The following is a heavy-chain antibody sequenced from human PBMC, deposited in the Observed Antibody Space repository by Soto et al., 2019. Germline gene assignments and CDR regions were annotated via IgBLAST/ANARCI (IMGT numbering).Heavy chain of an antibody. CDR1: GFTFSNYA. Sequence: GGSLRLSCAASGFTFSNYAMSWVRQAPGKGLEWVSAISGSGGSTYYADSVKGRFTVSSDSSKNTLYLQMNSLRAEDTAVYYRAKEISSMWFPLDYWGQGTLVTVSS. J-gene: IGHJ4*02. CDR3: AKEISSMWFPLDY. V-gene: IGHV3-23*01. CDR2: ISGSGGST. D-gene: IGHD6-13*01.